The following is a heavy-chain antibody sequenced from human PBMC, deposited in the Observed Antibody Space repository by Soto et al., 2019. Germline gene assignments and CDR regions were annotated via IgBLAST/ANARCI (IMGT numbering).Heavy chain of an antibody. CDR3: AEAGSVLYGMDV. J-gene: IGHJ6*02. Sequence: QVQLVESGGGVVQPGRSLRLSCAASGFTFSSYGMHWVRQAPGKGLEWVAVISYDGSNKYYADSVQGRFTISRDNSKNTLYLQMNSLRAEDTAVYYCAEAGSVLYGMDVWGQGTTVTVSS. CDR1: GFTFSSYG. CDR2: ISYDGSNK. V-gene: IGHV3-30*03. D-gene: IGHD6-19*01.